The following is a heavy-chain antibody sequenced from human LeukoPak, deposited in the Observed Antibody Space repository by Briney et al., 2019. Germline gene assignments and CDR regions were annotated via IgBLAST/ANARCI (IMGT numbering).Heavy chain of an antibody. Sequence: GGSLRLSCAASGFIFSDYYMSWIRQAPGKGLEWVSYISGRTSTIFYADSVKGRFTISRDNAKNSLYLQMNSLRAEDTAVYYCARVDSSGWIDYWGQGTLVTVSS. CDR3: ARVDSSGWIDY. CDR1: GFIFSDYY. J-gene: IGHJ4*02. CDR2: ISGRTSTI. D-gene: IGHD6-19*01. V-gene: IGHV3-11*01.